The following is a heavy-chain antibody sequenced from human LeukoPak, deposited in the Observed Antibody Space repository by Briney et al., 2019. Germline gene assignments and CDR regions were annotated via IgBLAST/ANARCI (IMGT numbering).Heavy chain of an antibody. J-gene: IGHJ1*01. V-gene: IGHV4-39*01. CDR2: IYYSGRT. CDR1: GDSVSRSDSY. Sequence: PSETLSLTCSVSGDSVSRSDSYWDWIRQPPGKGLEWIGTIYYSGRTYYSPSLKGRVTMSVDLSNNQFSLSLRSVTAADTAIYYCARRRYYDGSGYLEWGQGTLLSVSS. CDR3: ARRRYYDGSGYLE. D-gene: IGHD3-22*01.